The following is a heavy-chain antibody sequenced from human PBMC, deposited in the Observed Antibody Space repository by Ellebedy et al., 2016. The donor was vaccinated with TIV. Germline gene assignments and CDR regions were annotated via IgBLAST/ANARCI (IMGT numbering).Heavy chain of an antibody. D-gene: IGHD2-15*01. CDR3: ANPYCSGGSCYSRRFYFDS. V-gene: IGHV1-69*13. J-gene: IGHJ4*02. CDR1: GGTFSSYG. CDR2: VIPIFGTA. Sequence: SVKVSCKASGGTFSSYGINWVRQAPRRGLEWMGGVIPIFGTANYAQKFQGRVTITADQSTNTAYMELSSLRSEDTAVYYCANPYCSGGSCYSRRFYFDSWGQGTLVTVSS.